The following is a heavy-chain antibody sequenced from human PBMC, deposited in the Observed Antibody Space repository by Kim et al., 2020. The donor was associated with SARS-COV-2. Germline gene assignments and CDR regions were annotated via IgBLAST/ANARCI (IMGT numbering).Heavy chain of an antibody. CDR3: ARELGGSYNDY. J-gene: IGHJ4*02. D-gene: IGHD1-26*01. CDR2: INPNGGKT. CDR1: GYIFTTYY. Sequence: ASVKVSCKASGYIFTTYYMHWVRQAPVQGLEWMGVINPNGGKTTYAQQFQGRVFMTKDTSTSTVYMEMSSLKSEDTAVYYCARELGGSYNDYWGQGTPITVSS. V-gene: IGHV1-46*01.